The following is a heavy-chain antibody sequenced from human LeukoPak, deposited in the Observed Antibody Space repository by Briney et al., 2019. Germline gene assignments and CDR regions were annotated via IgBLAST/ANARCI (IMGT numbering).Heavy chain of an antibody. J-gene: IGHJ6*03. V-gene: IGHV4-59*01. CDR1: GGSISSYY. CDR2: IYYSGST. D-gene: IGHD2-2*01. Sequence: SETLSLTCTLSGGSISSYYWSWIRQPPGKGLEWIGYIYYSGSTNYNPSLKSRVTISVDTSKNQFSLKLSSVTAADTAVYYCARGMFVVVPAAMDYYYYYMDVWGKGTTVTVSS. CDR3: ARGMFVVVPAAMDYYYYYMDV.